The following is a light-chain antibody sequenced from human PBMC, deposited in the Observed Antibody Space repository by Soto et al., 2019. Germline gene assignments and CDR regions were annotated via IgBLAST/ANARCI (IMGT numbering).Light chain of an antibody. CDR3: CSYERSNSYV. CDR2: DVT. J-gene: IGLJ1*01. V-gene: IGLV2-11*01. CDR1: SSDVGGYNY. Sequence: QSVLTQPRSVSGAPGQSVTISCTGTSSDVGGYNYVSWYQQHPGKAPKLVIYDVTKRPSGVPDRFSGSKSGTTASLTISGLQAEDEADYYCCSYERSNSYVFGTGTQLTVL.